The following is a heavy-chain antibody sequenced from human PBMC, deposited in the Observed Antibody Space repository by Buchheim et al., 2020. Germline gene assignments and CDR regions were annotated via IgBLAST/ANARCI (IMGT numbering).Heavy chain of an antibody. V-gene: IGHV3-74*01. CDR2: IYTDGSRT. CDR3: ARDREWELLSYYGMDV. Sequence: EVQLVESGGDLVQPGGSLRLSCAASGFTFSSYWMHWVRQAPGKGLVWVSRIYTDGSRTVYADSVKGRFTISRDNAKNTLYLQMTSLRAEDTAVYYCARDREWELLSYYGMDVWGQGTT. D-gene: IGHD1-26*01. CDR1: GFTFSSYW. J-gene: IGHJ6*02.